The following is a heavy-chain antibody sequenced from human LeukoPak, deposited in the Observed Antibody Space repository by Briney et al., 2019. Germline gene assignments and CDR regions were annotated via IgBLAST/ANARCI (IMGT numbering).Heavy chain of an antibody. D-gene: IGHD4-17*01. J-gene: IGHJ3*02. CDR3: ARATDDYGDYVHAFDI. V-gene: IGHV3-30*02. CDR2: IRHDESNI. CDR1: GFTFSNYG. Sequence: GGSLRLSCAASGFTFSNYGIHWVRQAPGKGLEWVSFIRHDESNIYYADSVKGRFTVSRDNSKNTLYLQMNSLRAEDTALYYCARATDDYGDYVHAFDIWGQGTMVTVSS.